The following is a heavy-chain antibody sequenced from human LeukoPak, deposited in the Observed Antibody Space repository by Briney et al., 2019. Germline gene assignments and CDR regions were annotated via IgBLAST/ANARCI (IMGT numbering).Heavy chain of an antibody. J-gene: IGHJ5*02. Sequence: SETLSLTCTISGYSISSGYYWGWIRQPPGKGLEWIGSIYHSGSTYYNPSLKSRVTISLDTSENQFSLKLSSVTAADTAVYYCARTNCSSTSCYGGWFDPWGQGTLVTVSS. D-gene: IGHD2-2*01. CDR3: ARTNCSSTSCYGGWFDP. CDR2: IYHSGST. V-gene: IGHV4-38-2*02. CDR1: GYSISSGYY.